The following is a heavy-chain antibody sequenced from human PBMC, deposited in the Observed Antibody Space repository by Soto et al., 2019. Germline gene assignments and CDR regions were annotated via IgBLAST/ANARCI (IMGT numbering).Heavy chain of an antibody. CDR3: AKDQYDRYCSGGSCYPGFDY. D-gene: IGHD2-15*01. J-gene: IGHJ4*02. CDR2: ISGSGGST. Sequence: GGSLRLSCAASGFTFSSYAMSWVRQAPGKGLEWVSAISGSGGSTYYADSVKGRFTISRDNSKNTLCLQMNSLRAEDTAVYYCAKDQYDRYCSGGSCYPGFDYWGQGTLVTVSS. V-gene: IGHV3-23*01. CDR1: GFTFSSYA.